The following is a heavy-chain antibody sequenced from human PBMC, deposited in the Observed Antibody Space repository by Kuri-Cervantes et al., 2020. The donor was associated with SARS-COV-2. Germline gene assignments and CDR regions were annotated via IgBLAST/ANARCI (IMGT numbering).Heavy chain of an antibody. Sequence: SVKVSCKASGGTFSSYAISWVRQAPGQGLEWMGGIIPIFGTANYAQKFQGRVTITTDESTSTAYMELSSLRSEDTAVYYCAKDFWSGYYYFDYWGQGTLVTVSS. CDR2: IIPIFGTA. V-gene: IGHV1-69*05. D-gene: IGHD3-3*01. CDR3: AKDFWSGYYYFDY. CDR1: GGTFSSYA. J-gene: IGHJ4*02.